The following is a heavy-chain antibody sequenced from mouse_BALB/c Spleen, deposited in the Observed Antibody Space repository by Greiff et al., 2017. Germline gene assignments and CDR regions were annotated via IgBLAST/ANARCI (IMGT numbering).Heavy chain of an antibody. J-gene: IGHJ2*01. CDR3: ARRGRGDY. V-gene: IGHV1-7*01. CDR2: INPSTGYT. Sequence: QVQLQQSGAELAKPGASVKMSCKASGYTFTSYWMHWVKQRPGQGLEWIGYINPSTGYTEYNQKFKDKATLTADKSSSTAYMQLSSLTSEDSAVYYCARRGRGDYWGQGTTLTVSS. CDR1: GYTFTSYW.